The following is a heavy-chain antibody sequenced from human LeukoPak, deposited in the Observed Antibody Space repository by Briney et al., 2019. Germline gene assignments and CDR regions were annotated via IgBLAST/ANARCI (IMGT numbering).Heavy chain of an antibody. D-gene: IGHD3-10*01. CDR1: GYTFTSYD. CDR3: ARSPPDYYGSGSSDY. V-gene: IGHV1-8*01. CDR2: MNPNSGNT. J-gene: IGHJ4*02. Sequence: ASVKVSCKASGYTFTSYDINWVRQAPGQGLEWMGWMNPNSGNTGYAQKFQGRVTMTRNTSTSTAYMELSSLRSEDTAVYYCARSPPDYYGSGSSDYWGQGTLVTVSS.